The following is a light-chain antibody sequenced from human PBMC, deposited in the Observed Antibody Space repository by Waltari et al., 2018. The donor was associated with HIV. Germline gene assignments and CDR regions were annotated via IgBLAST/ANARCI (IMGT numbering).Light chain of an antibody. V-gene: IGLV1-40*01. CDR2: ANN. Sequence: QSVLTQPPSVSGAPGQRVTISCTGSSSNLGAGYAVHWYQQLPGTAPKLFIYANNNRPAGIPDRFSGSKSGTSASLAITGLRAEDEGDYYCQSYDTSLGGSVFGGGTKLTVL. J-gene: IGLJ3*02. CDR1: SSNLGAGYA. CDR3: QSYDTSLGGSV.